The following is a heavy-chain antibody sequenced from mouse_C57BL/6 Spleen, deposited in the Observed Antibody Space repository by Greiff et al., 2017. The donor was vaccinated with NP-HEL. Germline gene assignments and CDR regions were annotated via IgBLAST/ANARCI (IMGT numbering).Heavy chain of an antibody. CDR3: ARHEKGGNANTLKDYFDY. D-gene: IGHD5-2*01. Sequence: QVQLQQSGAELVKPGASVKLSCKASGYTFTEYTIHWVKQRSGQGLEWIGWFYPGSGSIKYNEKFKDKATLTADKSSSTVYMELSRLTSEDSAVYFCARHEKGGNANTLKDYFDYWGQGTTLTVSS. CDR2: FYPGSGSI. J-gene: IGHJ2*01. CDR1: GYTFTEYT. V-gene: IGHV1-62-2*01.